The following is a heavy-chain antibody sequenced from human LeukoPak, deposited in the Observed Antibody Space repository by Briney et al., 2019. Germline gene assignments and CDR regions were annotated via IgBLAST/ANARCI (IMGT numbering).Heavy chain of an antibody. J-gene: IGHJ5*02. CDR3: ARGSAGFLTA. Sequence: GASVKVSCKASGYTFTGDQIYWLRQAPGQGLEWVGWINPSSGDTLYEEKFQGRVTMTRDKSISSAYMELSSLRSDDTAVYYCARGSAGFLTAWGQGTLVTVSS. CDR1: GYTFTGDQ. V-gene: IGHV1-2*02. CDR2: INPSSGDT. D-gene: IGHD2/OR15-2a*01.